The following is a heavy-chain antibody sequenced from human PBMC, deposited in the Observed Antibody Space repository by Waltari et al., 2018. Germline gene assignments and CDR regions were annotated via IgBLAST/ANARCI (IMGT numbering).Heavy chain of an antibody. CDR3: AREIDRGPGRWFDP. CDR1: GGSISGYY. D-gene: IGHD1-26*01. CDR2: VYTSGST. J-gene: IGHJ5*02. Sequence: QVQLQESGPGLVKPSETLSLTCTVSGGSISGYYGNWIRQPAGKGLEWIGRVYTSGSTNYNPSLKSRVTMSVDTSKNQFSLKLSSVTAADTAVYFCAREIDRGPGRWFDPWGQGTLVTVSS. V-gene: IGHV4-4*07.